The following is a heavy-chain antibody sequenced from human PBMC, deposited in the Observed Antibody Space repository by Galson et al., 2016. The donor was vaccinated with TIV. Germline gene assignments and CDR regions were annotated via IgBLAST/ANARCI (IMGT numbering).Heavy chain of an antibody. V-gene: IGHV1-24*01. CDR1: GYTLSEIA. CDR3: ATVAWFPGLSLDS. Sequence: SVKVSCKVSGYTLSEIAMHWVRQAPGKGLEWMGGFDPEAGRTIYAQKFHGRVTVTEGTATDTAYLEVNNLRSDDTAVYYCATVAWFPGLSLDSWGQGTLVTLSS. D-gene: IGHD3-22*01. J-gene: IGHJ4*02. CDR2: FDPEAGRT.